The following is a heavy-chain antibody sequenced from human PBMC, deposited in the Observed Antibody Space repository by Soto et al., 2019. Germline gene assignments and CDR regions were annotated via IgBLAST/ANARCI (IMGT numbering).Heavy chain of an antibody. J-gene: IGHJ4*02. CDR2: INQDGSEQ. CDR3: ARDLLPRSADY. Sequence: GGSLRLSCAASGFSFGIYWMSWFRQTPGKGLEWVGNINQDGSEQYSVDSVKGRFTISRDNAKSSLYLQMSSLRAEDTAVYYCARDLLPRSADYWGQGTLVTVSS. V-gene: IGHV3-7*01. D-gene: IGHD3-3*01. CDR1: GFSFGIYW.